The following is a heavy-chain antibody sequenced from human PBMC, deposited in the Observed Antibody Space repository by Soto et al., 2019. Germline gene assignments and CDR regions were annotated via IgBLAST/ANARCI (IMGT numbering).Heavy chain of an antibody. V-gene: IGHV5-10-1*01. CDR3: ARSYNWNAPYYYYGMDV. CDR2: IDPSDSYT. CDR1: GYSFTSYW. Sequence: GESLKISCKGSGYSFTSYWISWVRQMPGKGLEWMGRIDPSDSYTNYSPSFQGHVTISADKSISTAYLQWSSLKASDTAMYYCARSYNWNAPYYYYGMDVWGQGTTVT. J-gene: IGHJ6*02. D-gene: IGHD1-20*01.